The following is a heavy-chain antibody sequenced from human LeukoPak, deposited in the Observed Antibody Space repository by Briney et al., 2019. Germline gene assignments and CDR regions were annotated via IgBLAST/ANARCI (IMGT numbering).Heavy chain of an antibody. Sequence: GGSLRLSCAASGFAFSSYAMSWVRQAPGKGLEWVSAISGGGGSTYYADSLKGRFTISRDNSKNTLCLQMNSLRAEDTAVYYCAKSLRYSSGSHHFDYWGQGTLVTVSS. V-gene: IGHV3-23*01. CDR1: GFAFSSYA. D-gene: IGHD6-19*01. CDR2: ISGGGGST. J-gene: IGHJ4*02. CDR3: AKSLRYSSGSHHFDY.